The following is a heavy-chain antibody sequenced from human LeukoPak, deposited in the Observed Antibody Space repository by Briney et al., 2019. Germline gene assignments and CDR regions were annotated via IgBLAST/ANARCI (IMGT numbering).Heavy chain of an antibody. V-gene: IGHV3-23*01. CDR2: ISGSGGST. CDR3: AKASKYYYDSSGYPDY. D-gene: IGHD3-22*01. J-gene: IGHJ4*02. CDR1: GFTFSSYA. Sequence: RSGGSLRLSCAASGFTFSSYAMSWVRQAPGKGLEWVSAISGSGGSTYYADSVKGRFTISRDNSKNTLYLQVNSLRAEDTAVYYCAKASKYYYDSSGYPDYWGQGTLVTVSS.